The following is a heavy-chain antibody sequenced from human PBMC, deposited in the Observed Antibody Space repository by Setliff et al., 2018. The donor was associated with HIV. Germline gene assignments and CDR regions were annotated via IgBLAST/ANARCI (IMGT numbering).Heavy chain of an antibody. CDR2: LHYSISS. CDR3: ARHRSGNWYYFGFDP. D-gene: IGHD1-7*01. CDR1: GGSISSSS. Sequence: TLSLTCTVSGGSISSSSWSWIRQPPGKGLEWIGYLHYSISSNYNPSLKSRVTISVDTSKNQFSLKLSSVTVADTAVYYCARHRSGNWYYFGFDPWGQGTRVTVSS. V-gene: IGHV4-59*08. J-gene: IGHJ5*02.